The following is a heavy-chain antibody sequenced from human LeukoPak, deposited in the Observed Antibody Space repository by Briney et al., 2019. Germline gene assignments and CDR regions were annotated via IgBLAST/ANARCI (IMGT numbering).Heavy chain of an antibody. V-gene: IGHV1-2*04. D-gene: IGHD5-12*01. CDR2: INPNSGGT. J-gene: IGHJ6*02. CDR1: GYTFTGYY. CDR3: ARQGLLGYGSPFGYYGMDV. Sequence: ASVKVSCKASGYTFTGYYMHWVRQAPGQGLEWMGWINPNSGGTNYAQKFQGWVTMTRDSSISAAYMELRSLRSDDTAVYYCARQGLLGYGSPFGYYGMDVWGQGTTVTVSS.